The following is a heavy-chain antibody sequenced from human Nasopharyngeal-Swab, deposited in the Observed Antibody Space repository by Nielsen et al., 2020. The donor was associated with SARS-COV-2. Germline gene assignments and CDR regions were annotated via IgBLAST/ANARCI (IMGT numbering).Heavy chain of an antibody. CDR2: IYYSGSA. CDR3: ARQPWLVYFDY. V-gene: IGHV4-39*01. D-gene: IGHD6-19*01. Sequence: SETLSLTCTVSGGSISSSSYYWGWMRQPPGKGREWSGSIYYSGSAYYNPSLKSRVTISVDTSKNQFSLKLSSVTAADTAVYYCARQPWLVYFDYWGQGTLVTVSS. CDR1: GGSISSSSYY. J-gene: IGHJ4*02.